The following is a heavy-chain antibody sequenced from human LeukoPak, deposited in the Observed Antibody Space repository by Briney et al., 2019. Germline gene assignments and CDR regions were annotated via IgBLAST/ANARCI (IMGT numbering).Heavy chain of an antibody. J-gene: IGHJ4*02. D-gene: IGHD3-10*01. V-gene: IGHV3-30-3*01. Sequence: GGSLRLSCAASGFTFSRNSMHWVRQVPGKGLEWVAVISYDGSKKYYADSVKGRFILPRDNSKNTLYLQMNSLRAEDTAVYYCARDGLYDSGTYIDYWGQGTLVTVSS. CDR3: ARDGLYDSGTYIDY. CDR1: GFTFSRNS. CDR2: ISYDGSKK.